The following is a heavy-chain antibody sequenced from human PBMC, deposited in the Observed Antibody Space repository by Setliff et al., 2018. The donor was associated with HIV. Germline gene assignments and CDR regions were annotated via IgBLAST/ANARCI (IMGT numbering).Heavy chain of an antibody. D-gene: IGHD6-13*01. CDR1: GGSITSGSDY. J-gene: IGHJ4*02. V-gene: IGHV4-61*09. CDR2: IHVSGTT. Sequence: PSETLSLTCTVSGGSITSGSDYWSWIRQPAGEGLEWIGHIHVSGTTNYNPSLKSRVTISIDTSKNQFSLKLSSVTAADTAVYYCARAAIAAAGPGDYWGQGTLVTVSS. CDR3: ARAAIAAAGPGDY.